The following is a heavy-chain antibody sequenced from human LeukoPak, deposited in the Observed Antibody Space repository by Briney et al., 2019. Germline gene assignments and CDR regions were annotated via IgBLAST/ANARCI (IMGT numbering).Heavy chain of an antibody. CDR2: ISYSGST. CDR1: GASISRYY. D-gene: IGHD3-22*01. J-gene: IGHJ4*02. V-gene: IGHV4-59*01. CDR3: ARLRLFPDYFDY. Sequence: SETLSLTCTVSGASISRYYWSWIRQPPGKGLEWIGSISYSGSTNYNPSLKSRVTISVDTSKNQFSLKLSSVTATDTAVYYCARLRLFPDYFDYWGQGTLVTVSS.